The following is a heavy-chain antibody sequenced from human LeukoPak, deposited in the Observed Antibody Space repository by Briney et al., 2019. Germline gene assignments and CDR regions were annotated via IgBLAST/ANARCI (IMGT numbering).Heavy chain of an antibody. D-gene: IGHD2-21*02. J-gene: IGHJ4*02. CDR2: IYYSGST. Sequence: TSETLSLTCTVSGGSISSYYWSWIRQPPGKGLEWIGYIYYSGSTYYNPSLKSRVTISVDTSKNQFSLRLNSVSAADTAVYYCARDNHRDWEGPIFDYWGQGTLVTVS. V-gene: IGHV4-59*12. CDR3: ARDNHRDWEGPIFDY. CDR1: GGSISSYY.